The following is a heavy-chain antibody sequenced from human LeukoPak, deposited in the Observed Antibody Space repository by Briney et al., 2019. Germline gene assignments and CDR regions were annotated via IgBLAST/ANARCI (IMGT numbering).Heavy chain of an antibody. CDR1: GGTFSSYA. V-gene: IGHV1-69*05. D-gene: IGHD2-2*01. J-gene: IGHJ4*02. CDR3: ARFGVVVPAATDY. CDR2: IIPIFGTA. Sequence: SVKVSCKASGGTFSSYAISWVRQAPGQGLEWMGGIIPIFGTANYAQKFQGRVTMTTDTSTSTAYMELRSLRSDDTAVYYCARFGVVVPAATDYWGQGTLVTVSS.